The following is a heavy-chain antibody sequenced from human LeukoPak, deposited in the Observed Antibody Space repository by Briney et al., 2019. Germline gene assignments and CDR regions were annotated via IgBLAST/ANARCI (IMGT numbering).Heavy chain of an antibody. D-gene: IGHD3-3*01. V-gene: IGHV3-7*01. CDR2: IKQDGSEK. CDR1: GFTFSSYW. Sequence: PGGSLRLSCAASGFTFSSYWMSWVRQAPGKGLEWVANIKQDGSEKYYVDSVKGRFTISRDNAKNSLYLQMNSLRAEDTAVYYCARARNYDFWSGPLGFYYYMDVWGIGTTVTVSS. CDR3: ARARNYDFWSGPLGFYYYMDV. J-gene: IGHJ6*03.